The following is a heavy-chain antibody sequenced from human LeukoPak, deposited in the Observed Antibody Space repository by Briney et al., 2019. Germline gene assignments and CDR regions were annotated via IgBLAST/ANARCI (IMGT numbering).Heavy chain of an antibody. V-gene: IGHV3-30*02. CDR2: IRYDGGNK. CDR3: AKGRYSSSWYWFDP. CDR1: GFTFSSYG. J-gene: IGHJ5*02. D-gene: IGHD6-13*01. Sequence: GGSLRLSCAASGFTFSSYGMHWVRQAPGKGLEWVAFIRYDGGNKYYADSVKGRFTISRDNSKNTLYLQMNSLRAEDTAVYYCAKGRYSSSWYWFDPWGQGTLVTVSS.